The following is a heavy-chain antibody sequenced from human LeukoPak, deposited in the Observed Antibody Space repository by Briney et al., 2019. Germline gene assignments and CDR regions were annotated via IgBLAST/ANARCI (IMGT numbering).Heavy chain of an antibody. Sequence: SETLSLTCTVSGGSISSYYWSWIRQPPGKGLEWIGYIYYSGSTNYNPSLKSRVTISVDTSKNQFSLKLSSVTAADTAVYYCARETGPYTAMVEKYYFDYWGQGTLVTVSS. CDR1: GGSISSYY. CDR2: IYYSGST. J-gene: IGHJ4*02. V-gene: IGHV4-59*12. D-gene: IGHD5-18*01. CDR3: ARETGPYTAMVEKYYFDY.